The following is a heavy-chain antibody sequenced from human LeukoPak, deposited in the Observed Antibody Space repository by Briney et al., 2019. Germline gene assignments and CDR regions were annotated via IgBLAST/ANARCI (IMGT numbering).Heavy chain of an antibody. Sequence: PSETLSLTCTVSGGSISSGSYYWRWIRQPAGKGLEWIGRIYTSGSTNYNPSLKSRVTISVDTSKNQFSLKLSSVTAADTAVYYCARGHVVVTAILAFDIWGQGTMVTVSS. CDR1: GGSISSGSYY. J-gene: IGHJ3*02. D-gene: IGHD2-21*02. V-gene: IGHV4-61*02. CDR3: ARGHVVVTAILAFDI. CDR2: IYTSGST.